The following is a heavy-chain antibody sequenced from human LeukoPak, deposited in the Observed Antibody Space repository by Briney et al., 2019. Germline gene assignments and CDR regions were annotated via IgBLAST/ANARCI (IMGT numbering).Heavy chain of an antibody. D-gene: IGHD3-22*01. CDR2: IYTSGST. V-gene: IGHV4-4*07. CDR3: ARDFPSSPPDSSGYYYGSSFDY. CDR1: GGSISSYY. J-gene: IGHJ4*02. Sequence: SETLSLTCNVSGGSISSYYWSWIRQPAGKGLEWIGRIYTSGSTNYNPSLKSRVTMSVDTSKNQFSLKLSSVTAADTAVYYCARDFPSSPPDSSGYYYGSSFDYWGQGTLVAVSS.